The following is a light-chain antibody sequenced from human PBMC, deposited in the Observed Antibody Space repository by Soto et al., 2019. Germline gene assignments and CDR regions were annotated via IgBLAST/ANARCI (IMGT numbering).Light chain of an antibody. Sequence: DIQMTQSPSSLSASVGDRVTITCRASQSISSYLNWYQQKPGQPPKLLIYAASSLQSGFRSRFSGSGSGTDFTLTISSLQPEDFATYYWQQSYSTLGTFGQGTKVEIK. CDR3: QQSYSTLGT. J-gene: IGKJ1*01. V-gene: IGKV1-39*01. CDR2: AAS. CDR1: QSISSY.